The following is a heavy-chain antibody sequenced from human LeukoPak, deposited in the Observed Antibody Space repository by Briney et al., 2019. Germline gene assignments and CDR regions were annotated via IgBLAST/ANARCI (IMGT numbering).Heavy chain of an antibody. CDR3: AEGSEEYYFDY. J-gene: IGHJ4*02. Sequence: SETLSLTCTVSGGSISSYYWSWIRQPPGKGLEWIGYIYASGNTNYNPSLKSRVTISVDTSKNQFSLKLSSVTAADTAVYYCAEGSEEYYFDYWGQGTLVTVSS. CDR2: IYASGNT. V-gene: IGHV4-4*09. CDR1: GGSISSYY. D-gene: IGHD1-26*01.